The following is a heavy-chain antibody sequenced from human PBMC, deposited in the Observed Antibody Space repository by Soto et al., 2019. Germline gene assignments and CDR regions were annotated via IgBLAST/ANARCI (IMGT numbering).Heavy chain of an antibody. CDR1: GFTFSSYS. Sequence: KTGGSLRLSCAASGFTFSSYSMNWVRQAPGKGLEWVSSISSSSSYIYYADSVKGRFTISRDNAKNSLYLQMNSLRAEDTAVYYCARLGAARPEDWFDPWGQGTLVTVSS. CDR3: ARLGAARPEDWFDP. D-gene: IGHD6-6*01. J-gene: IGHJ5*02. CDR2: ISSSSSYI. V-gene: IGHV3-21*01.